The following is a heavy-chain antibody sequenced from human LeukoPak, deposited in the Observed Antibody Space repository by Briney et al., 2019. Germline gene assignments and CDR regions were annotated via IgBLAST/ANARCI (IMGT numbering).Heavy chain of an antibody. CDR1: GGSISSFY. CDR2: IYNSGST. Sequence: SETLSLTCTVSGGSISSFYWGWIRQPPGKGLEWIGYIYNSGSTDYNPSLKSRVTISVDTSKNPFSLKLSSVTAADTAVYYCARDVGGGPFFDYWGQGTLVTVSS. V-gene: IGHV4-59*01. CDR3: ARDVGGGPFFDY. D-gene: IGHD2-15*01. J-gene: IGHJ4*02.